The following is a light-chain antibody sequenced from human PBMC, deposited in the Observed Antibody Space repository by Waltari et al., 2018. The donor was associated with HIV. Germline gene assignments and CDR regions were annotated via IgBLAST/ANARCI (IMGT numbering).Light chain of an antibody. CDR3: QQYNKWPWT. CDR2: DAS. J-gene: IGKJ1*01. CDR1: QSANRN. V-gene: IGKV3-15*01. Sequence: EIVMTQSPDTLSVSSGARVTLSCRASQSANRNLAWYQQRPGQAPTPLIYDASARATGVPARFSGSGSGTEFTLTITSLQSEDFAVDFCQQYNKWPWTFGQGTKVEIE.